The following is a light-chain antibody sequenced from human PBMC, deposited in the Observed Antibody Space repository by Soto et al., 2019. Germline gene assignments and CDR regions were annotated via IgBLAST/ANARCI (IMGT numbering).Light chain of an antibody. J-gene: IGKJ1*01. CDR3: KQYGSSPRT. V-gene: IGKV3-20*01. Sequence: EIVLTQSPGTLSLSPGERATLSCRASQTVRNNYLAWYQQKPGQGPRLLIYGASSRATGIQDRFSGSGSGTDFTLIIRRLEPEDFAMYYCKQYGSSPRTFGQGTKVDIK. CDR1: QTVRNNY. CDR2: GAS.